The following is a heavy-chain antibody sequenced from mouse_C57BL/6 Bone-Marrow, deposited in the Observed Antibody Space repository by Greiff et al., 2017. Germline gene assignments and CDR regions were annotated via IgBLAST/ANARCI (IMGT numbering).Heavy chain of an antibody. J-gene: IGHJ2*01. V-gene: IGHV5-9*01. CDR2: IGGGGGNT. CDR3: ARRFPFDY. CDR1: GFTFSSYT. Sequence: EVMLVESGGGLVKPGGSLKLSCAASGFTFSSYTMSWVRQTPEKRLEWVATIGGGGGNTYYPDSVKGRFTISRDNAKNTLYLQMSSLRSEDTALYYCARRFPFDYWGQGTTLTVSS.